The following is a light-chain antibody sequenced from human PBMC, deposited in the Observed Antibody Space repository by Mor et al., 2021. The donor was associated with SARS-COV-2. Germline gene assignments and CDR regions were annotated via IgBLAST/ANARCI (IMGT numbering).Light chain of an antibody. J-gene: IGLJ1*01. CDR3: QSHDSSLSGSI. CDR2: ANT. Sequence: QQLPGTSPKLLIYANTNRPSGVPDRFSGSKSGSSASLAITGLEADYYCQSHDSSLSGSIFGTGTKVSVV. V-gene: IGLV1-40*01.